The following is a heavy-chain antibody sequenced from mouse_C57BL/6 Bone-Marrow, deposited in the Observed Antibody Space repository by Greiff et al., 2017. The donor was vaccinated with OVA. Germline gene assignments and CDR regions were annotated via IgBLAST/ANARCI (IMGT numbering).Heavy chain of an antibody. V-gene: IGHV1-81*01. Sequence: VKLVESGAELARPGASVKLSCKASGYTFTSYGISWVKQRTGQGLEWIGEIYPRSGNTYYNEKFKGKATLTADESSSTAYMELRSLTSEDSAVYFCARGGGFAYWGQGTLVTVSA. J-gene: IGHJ3*01. CDR2: IYPRSGNT. CDR1: GYTFTSYG. CDR3: ARGGGFAY.